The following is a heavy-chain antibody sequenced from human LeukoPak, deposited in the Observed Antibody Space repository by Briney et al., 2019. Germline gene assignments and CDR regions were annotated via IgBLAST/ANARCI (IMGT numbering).Heavy chain of an antibody. CDR3: ARDERYCSGGSCYQYGMDV. Sequence: ASVKVFCKASGYTFTGYYIHWVRQAPGQGLEWMGWINPNSGGTNYAQKFQGRVTMTRDTSISTAYMELSRLRSDDTAVYYCARDERYCSGGSCYQYGMDVWGQGTTVTVSS. D-gene: IGHD2-15*01. J-gene: IGHJ6*02. CDR1: GYTFTGYY. V-gene: IGHV1-2*02. CDR2: INPNSGGT.